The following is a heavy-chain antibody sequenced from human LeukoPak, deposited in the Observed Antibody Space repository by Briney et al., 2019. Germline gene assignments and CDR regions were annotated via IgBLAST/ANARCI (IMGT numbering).Heavy chain of an antibody. J-gene: IGHJ4*02. CDR1: GGSFSGYY. CDR3: ARVPHYYFGYGYFDP. V-gene: IGHV4-34*01. D-gene: IGHD3-10*01. Sequence: SETLSLTCVVYGGSFSGYYWIWIRQPPGKGLEWIGEIDQSGTTNYHPSLKSRVTISGHTSKKQFSLTQTSMTGADAAVIFWARVPHYYFGYGYFDPWGQGTLVTVSS. CDR2: IDQSGTT.